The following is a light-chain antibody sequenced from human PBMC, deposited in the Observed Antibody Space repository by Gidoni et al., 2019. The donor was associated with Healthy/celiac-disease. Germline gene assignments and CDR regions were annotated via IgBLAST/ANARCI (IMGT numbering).Light chain of an antibody. V-gene: IGKV3-11*01. Sequence: DIVLTQFPATLSLSPGERATLSCRASQSVSSYLAWYQPKPGQAPRLLIYDASNRATGIPARFSGSGSGTDFTLTISSLEPEDFAVYYCQQRSNWPHTFGQGTKLEIK. CDR2: DAS. CDR3: QQRSNWPHT. CDR1: QSVSSY. J-gene: IGKJ2*01.